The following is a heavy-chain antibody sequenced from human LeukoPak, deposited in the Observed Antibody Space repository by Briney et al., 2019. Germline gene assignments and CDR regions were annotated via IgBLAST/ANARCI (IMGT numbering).Heavy chain of an antibody. V-gene: IGHV3-23*01. D-gene: IGHD3-10*02. CDR3: AEVWRVLLSFSWFDP. CDR1: GFTFSSYA. CDR2: ISGSGGST. Sequence: GGSLRLSCAASGFTFSSYAMSWVRQAPGKGLEWVSAISGSGGSTYYADSVKGRFTISRDNSKNTLYLQMNSLRAEDTAVYYCAEVWRVLLSFSWFDPWGQGTLVTVSS. J-gene: IGHJ5*02.